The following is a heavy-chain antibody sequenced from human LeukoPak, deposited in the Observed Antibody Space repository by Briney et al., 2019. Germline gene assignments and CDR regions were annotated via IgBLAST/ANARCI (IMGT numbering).Heavy chain of an antibody. D-gene: IGHD1-26*01. CDR3: ARGVIAYSVSYQPNWFDP. Sequence: GASVKVSCKASGYTFTGYYMHWVRQAPGQGLEWMGWINPNSGGTNYAQKFQGRVTMTRDTSISTAYMELSRLRSDDTAVYYCARGVIAYSVSYQPNWFDPWGQGTLVTVSS. V-gene: IGHV1-2*02. CDR1: GYTFTGYY. J-gene: IGHJ5*02. CDR2: INPNSGGT.